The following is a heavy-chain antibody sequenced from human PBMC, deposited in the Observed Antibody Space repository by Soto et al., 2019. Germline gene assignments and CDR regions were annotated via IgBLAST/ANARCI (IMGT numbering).Heavy chain of an antibody. CDR1: GFSVSSNY. CDR2: FYTDGSR. Sequence: GGSLRLSCAASGFSVSSNYMSWVRQAPGKGLEWVSVFYTDGSRYYADSVKGRCTMSRDTSKNTSNLQMNSLRAEDTAVYYCTREDYYGSKMHGMDVWGQGTTVTVSS. V-gene: IGHV3-53*01. J-gene: IGHJ6*02. CDR3: TREDYYGSKMHGMDV. D-gene: IGHD3-22*01.